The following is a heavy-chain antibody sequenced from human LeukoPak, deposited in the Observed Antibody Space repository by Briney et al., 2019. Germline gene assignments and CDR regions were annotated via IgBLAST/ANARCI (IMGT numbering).Heavy chain of an antibody. CDR3: ARWVYSGSYYYYYGMDV. V-gene: IGHV5-51*01. Sequence: GESLKISCKGSGYSFTSYWIGWVRQMPGKGLEWMGIIYPGDSDTRYSPSFQGQVTISADKSISTAYLQRSSLKASDTAMYYCARWVYSGSYYYYYGMDVWGQGTTVTVSS. CDR2: IYPGDSDT. CDR1: GYSFTSYW. D-gene: IGHD1-26*01. J-gene: IGHJ6*02.